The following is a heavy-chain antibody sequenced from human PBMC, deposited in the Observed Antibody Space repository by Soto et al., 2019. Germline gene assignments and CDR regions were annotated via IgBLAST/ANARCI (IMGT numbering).Heavy chain of an antibody. CDR3: ATSSGRSGQYSARPDN. Sequence: QVQLVQSGAVVKTPGSLVKVSCKASGATFMNSAITWVRQAPGQGPEWVGMIIPIFGSTNSAPKFRGRVTFTTDTSTSAAFMELTRLKSNDRAVYYCATSSGRSGQYSARPDNWGQGTLVTVSS. J-gene: IGHJ4*02. CDR1: GATFMNSA. D-gene: IGHD5-12*01. CDR2: IIPIFGST. V-gene: IGHV1-69*05.